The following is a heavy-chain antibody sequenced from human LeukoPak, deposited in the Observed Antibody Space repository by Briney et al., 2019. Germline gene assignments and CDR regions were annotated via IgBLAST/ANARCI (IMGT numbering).Heavy chain of an antibody. CDR1: GYTFTSYG. CDR3: ARDSGSGNNDY. Sequence: GASVKVSCKASGYTFTSYGISWVRQAPGQGLEWMGWISAGNGNTKYSQNFQGRVTFISNTSATTAFMELSSLRSEDAAVYYCARDSGSGNNDYWGQGTLVTVSS. J-gene: IGHJ4*02. V-gene: IGHV1-18*01. CDR2: ISAGNGNT. D-gene: IGHD1-26*01.